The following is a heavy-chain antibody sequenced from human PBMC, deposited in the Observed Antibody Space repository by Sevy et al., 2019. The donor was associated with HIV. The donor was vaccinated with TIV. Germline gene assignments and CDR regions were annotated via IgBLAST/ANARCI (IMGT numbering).Heavy chain of an antibody. CDR3: AKAEFWSGYYTGYYYGMDV. Sequence: GGSLRLSCAASGFTFSSYAMSWVRQAPGKGLVWVSAISGSGGSTYYADSVKGRFTISRDNSKNTLYLQMNSLRAEDTAVYYCAKAEFWSGYYTGYYYGMDVWGQGTTVTVSS. J-gene: IGHJ6*02. D-gene: IGHD3-3*01. CDR2: ISGSGGST. V-gene: IGHV3-23*01. CDR1: GFTFSSYA.